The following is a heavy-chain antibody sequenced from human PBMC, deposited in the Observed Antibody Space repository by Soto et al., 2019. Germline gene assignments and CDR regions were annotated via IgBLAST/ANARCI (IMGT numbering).Heavy chain of an antibody. CDR2: IYYSGST. J-gene: IGHJ4*02. CDR3: ARERVVGATYYFDY. Sequence: SETLSLTCTVSGGSISSYYWSWIRQPPGKGLEWIGYIYYSGSTNYNPSLKSRVTISVDTSKNQFSLKLSSVTAADTAVYYCARERVVGATYYFDYWGQGTLVTVSS. V-gene: IGHV4-59*01. CDR1: GGSISSYY. D-gene: IGHD1-26*01.